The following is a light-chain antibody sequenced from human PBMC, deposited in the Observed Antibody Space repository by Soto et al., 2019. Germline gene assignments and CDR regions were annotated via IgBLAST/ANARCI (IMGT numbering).Light chain of an antibody. V-gene: IGLV1-40*01. CDR2: ANY. Sequence: QSVLTQPPSLSGAPGQTVTISCTGSRTNLGAGNDVHWFQQLPGQAPTLVNGANYNRPSGVPDRFSGSKAVTSASLVITGLQAEDEADYYCQSYDSSLRDVLFGGGTKLTVL. CDR3: QSYDSSLRDVL. J-gene: IGLJ2*01. CDR1: RTNLGAGND.